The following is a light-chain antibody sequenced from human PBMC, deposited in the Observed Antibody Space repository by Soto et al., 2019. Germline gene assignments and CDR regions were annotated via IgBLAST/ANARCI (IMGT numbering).Light chain of an antibody. J-gene: IGKJ1*01. CDR2: TAS. CDR1: QGISNY. V-gene: IGKV1-27*01. CDR3: QKYNSDPWT. Sequence: DIQMTQSPSSLSASVGDRVTITCRASQGISNYLAWYQQKPGEIPTLLIYTASTLQSGVPSRFSGSGSGTDFTLTISSLQPEDVATYYCQKYNSDPWTFGQGTKVDIK.